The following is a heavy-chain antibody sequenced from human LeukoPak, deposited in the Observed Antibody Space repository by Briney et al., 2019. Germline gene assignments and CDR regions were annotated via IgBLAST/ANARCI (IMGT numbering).Heavy chain of an antibody. V-gene: IGHV3-23*01. CDR2: ISDSSADT. D-gene: IGHD1-26*01. CDR1: GFTFSSCA. CDR3: AKYRLVGARGYFDY. J-gene: IGHJ4*02. Sequence: GGSLRLSCGASGFTFSSCAMSWVRQAPGKGLEWVSTISDSSADTYYADSVRGRFTISRDNSKNTLYLGMDSLGAEDTAIYYCAKYRLVGARGYFDYWGQGILVTVSS.